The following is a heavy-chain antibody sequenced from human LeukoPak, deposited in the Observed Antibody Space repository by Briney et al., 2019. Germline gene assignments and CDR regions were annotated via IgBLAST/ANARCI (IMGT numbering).Heavy chain of an antibody. CDR1: GFTFSSYA. D-gene: IGHD2-15*01. V-gene: IGHV1-3*03. CDR3: ARGGRYCSGGSCYPHFDY. J-gene: IGHJ4*02. Sequence: GGSLRLSCAASGFTFSSYAMHWVRQAPGQRLEWMGWINAGNGNTKYSQEFQGRVTITRDTSASTAYMELSSLRSEDMAVYYCARGGRYCSGGSCYPHFDYWGQGTLVTVSS. CDR2: INAGNGNT.